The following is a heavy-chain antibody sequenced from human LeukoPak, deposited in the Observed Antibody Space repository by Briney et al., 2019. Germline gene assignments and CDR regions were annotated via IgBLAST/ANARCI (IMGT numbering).Heavy chain of an antibody. CDR3: AREEDSYDSSGYYGS. CDR1: GGSISSYY. CDR2: ISYSGST. J-gene: IGHJ4*02. V-gene: IGHV4-59*12. D-gene: IGHD3-22*01. Sequence: TSETLSLTCTVSGGSISSYYWSWIRQPPGKGLEWIGYISYSGSTNYNPSLKSRVTISVDTSKNQFSLKLSSVTAADTAVYYCAREEDSYDSSGYYGSWGQGTLVTVSS.